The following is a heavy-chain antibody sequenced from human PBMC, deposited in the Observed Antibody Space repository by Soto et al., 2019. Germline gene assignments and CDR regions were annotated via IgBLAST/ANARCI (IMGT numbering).Heavy chain of an antibody. Sequence: QVQLVQSGAEVKKPGSSVKVSCKASGGTFSSYTISWVRQAPGQGLEWMGRIIPILGIANYAHKFQGRVTITADKSTSTAYMELSSLRSEDTAVYYCARDGYYYGMDVWGQGTTVTVSS. V-gene: IGHV1-69*08. J-gene: IGHJ6*02. CDR1: GGTFSSYT. CDR3: ARDGYYYGMDV. CDR2: IIPILGIA.